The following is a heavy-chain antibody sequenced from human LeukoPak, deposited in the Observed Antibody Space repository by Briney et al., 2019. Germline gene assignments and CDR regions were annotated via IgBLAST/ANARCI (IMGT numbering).Heavy chain of an antibody. CDR2: ISSNGGST. V-gene: IGHV3-64*01. J-gene: IGHJ4*02. D-gene: IGHD4-17*01. CDR3: ARGGHYGDYGDY. CDR1: GCTFSSYA. Sequence: GGSLRLSCASSGCTFSSYAFHWVRQAPGKGLEYVSAISSNGGSTYYANSVKGRFTISRDNSKNTLYLQMGSLRAEDMAVYYCARGGHYGDYGDYWGQGTLVTVSS.